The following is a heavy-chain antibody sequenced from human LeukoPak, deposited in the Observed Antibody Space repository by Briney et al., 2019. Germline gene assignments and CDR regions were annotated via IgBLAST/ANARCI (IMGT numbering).Heavy chain of an antibody. CDR3: AKYGYYENSGYYYY. Sequence: GGSLRLSCAASGFTFSSYSMNWVRQAPGKGLEWVSGISGSGSSTYYADSVKGRFTISRDNSKNTLYLQMNSLRVEDTAVYYCAKYGYYENSGYYYYWGQGTLVTVSS. D-gene: IGHD3-22*01. CDR2: ISGSGSST. V-gene: IGHV3-23*01. CDR1: GFTFSSYS. J-gene: IGHJ4*02.